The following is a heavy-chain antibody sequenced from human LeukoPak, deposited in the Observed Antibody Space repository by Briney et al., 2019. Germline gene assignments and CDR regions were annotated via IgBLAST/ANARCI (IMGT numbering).Heavy chain of an antibody. Sequence: SETLSLTCTVSGGSISSSSYYWGWIRQPPGKGLEWIGSIYYSGSTYYNPSIKSRVTISVDTSKNQFSLKLSSVTAADTAVYYCTRHQYYDSGGFLGYWGQGTLVTVSS. V-gene: IGHV4-39*01. CDR1: GGSISSSSYY. CDR2: IYYSGST. D-gene: IGHD3-22*01. CDR3: TRHQYYDSGGFLGY. J-gene: IGHJ4*02.